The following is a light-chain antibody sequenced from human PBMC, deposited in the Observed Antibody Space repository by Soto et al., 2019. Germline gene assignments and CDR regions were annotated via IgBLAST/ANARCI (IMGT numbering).Light chain of an antibody. J-gene: IGKJ4*01. CDR2: AAS. CDR1: QGISSY. Sequence: AIRMTQSPSSFSASTGDRVTITCRASQGISSYLAWYQQKPGKAPKLLIYAASTLQSGVPSRFSGSGSGTDFTLTISSLQPDDFATYYCQQYNSYSPLTFGGGTKVEIK. V-gene: IGKV1-8*01. CDR3: QQYNSYSPLT.